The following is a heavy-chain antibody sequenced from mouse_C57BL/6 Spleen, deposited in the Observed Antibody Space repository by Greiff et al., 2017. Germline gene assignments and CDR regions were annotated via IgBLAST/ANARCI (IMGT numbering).Heavy chain of an antibody. CDR3: ARYLYSSSYNWYFDV. Sequence: EVKLVESGPGLAKPSQTLSLTCSVTGYSITSDYWNWIRKFPGNKLEYMGYISYSGSTYYNPSLKSRISITRDTSKNQYYLQLNSVPTEDTATYYCARYLYSSSYNWYFDVWGTGTTVTVSS. J-gene: IGHJ1*03. CDR2: ISYSGST. V-gene: IGHV3-8*01. CDR1: GYSITSDY. D-gene: IGHD1-1*01.